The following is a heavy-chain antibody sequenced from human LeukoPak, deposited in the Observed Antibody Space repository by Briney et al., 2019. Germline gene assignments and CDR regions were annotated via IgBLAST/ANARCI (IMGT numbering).Heavy chain of an antibody. CDR1: GRLFTSYG. V-gene: IGHV1-18*01. CDR2: ISNFDGDT. J-gene: IGHJ3*01. D-gene: IGHD6-13*01. CDR3: VRARGCSNCVLTDGFDS. Sequence: GASVKVSCKASGRLFTSYGIAWVRQAPGEGLEWGGWISNFDGDTKVAENLQGRVTLTTDSSTSTAYMVLTNLKFDDTAVYYCVRARGCSNCVLTDGFDSWGQGTKVTVSS.